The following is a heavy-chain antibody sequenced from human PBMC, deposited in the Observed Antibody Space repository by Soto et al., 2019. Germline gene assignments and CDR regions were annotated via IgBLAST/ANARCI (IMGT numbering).Heavy chain of an antibody. Sequence: QVQLVQSGGEVKKPGASVMVSCETSGYTFSSYGISWVRQAPGQGPDWMGWISAYNGYTDYAQKFQGRVTVTTDAXTSTAYMELRSLRSDDTAGYYCARGLLRGKGGMDVWGQGTTVTVSS. J-gene: IGHJ6*02. CDR3: ARGLLRGKGGMDV. V-gene: IGHV1-18*01. D-gene: IGHD3-16*01. CDR1: GYTFSSYG. CDR2: ISAYNGYT.